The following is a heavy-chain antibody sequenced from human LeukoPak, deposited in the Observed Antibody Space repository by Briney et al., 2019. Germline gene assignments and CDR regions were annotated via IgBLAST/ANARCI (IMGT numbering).Heavy chain of an antibody. CDR3: ARDVHGDYGSGWFDP. V-gene: IGHV1-69*05. CDR2: IMPLFGTA. D-gene: IGHD4-17*01. Sequence: SVKVSCKTSGGTFNNSAISWVRQAPGQGLEWLGGIMPLFGTAGYAQKFQGRATITKDESTRTVYLELTSLTSDDSAVYYCARDVHGDYGSGWFDPWGQGTLVSVSS. CDR1: GGTFNNSA. J-gene: IGHJ5*02.